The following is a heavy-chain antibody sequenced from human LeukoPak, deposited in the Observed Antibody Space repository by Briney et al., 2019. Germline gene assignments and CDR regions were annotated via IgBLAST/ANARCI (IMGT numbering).Heavy chain of an antibody. V-gene: IGHV3-48*04. CDR3: ARSPRDVVPAEYFQH. Sequence: GGSLRLSCAASGFTFRIFGLNWDRQAPGKGPEWVSYITSSGSTIYYADSVKGRFTISRDNAKNSLYLQMNSLRAEDTAVYYCARSPRDVVPAEYFQHWGQGTLVTVSS. CDR1: GFTFRIFG. D-gene: IGHD5-24*01. J-gene: IGHJ1*01. CDR2: ITSSGSTI.